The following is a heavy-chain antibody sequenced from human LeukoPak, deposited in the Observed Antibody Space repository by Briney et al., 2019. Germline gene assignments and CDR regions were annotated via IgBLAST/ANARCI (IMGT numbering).Heavy chain of an antibody. V-gene: IGHV3-30*18. D-gene: IGHD3-9*01. CDR3: AKDFRYFDWLFDY. J-gene: IGHJ4*02. CDR2: ISYDGSNK. Sequence: GGALRLSCAASGFTFSSYGMHWVRQAPGKGLEWVAVISYDGSNKYYADSVKGRFTISRDNSKNTLYLQMNSLRAEDTAVYYCAKDFRYFDWLFDYWGQGTLVTVSS. CDR1: GFTFSSYG.